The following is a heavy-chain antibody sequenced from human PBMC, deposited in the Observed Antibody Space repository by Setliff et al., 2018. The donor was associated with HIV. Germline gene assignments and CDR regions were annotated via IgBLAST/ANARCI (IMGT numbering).Heavy chain of an antibody. CDR2: INQGGSEK. J-gene: IGHJ4*02. CDR3: ARDSGTTMGASGPGY. CDR1: GFTFGDYW. D-gene: IGHD1-26*01. V-gene: IGHV3-7*01. Sequence: GGSLRLSCAASGFTFGDYWMNWVRQAPGKGLEWVALINQGGSEKYHVDSVKGRFTISRDNVKNSLYLQMNSLRAEDTAVYYCARDSGTTMGASGPGYWGQGTLVTVSS.